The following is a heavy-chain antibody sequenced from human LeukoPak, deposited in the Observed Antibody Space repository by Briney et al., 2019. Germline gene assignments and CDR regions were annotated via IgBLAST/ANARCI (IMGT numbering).Heavy chain of an antibody. CDR2: ISGSGGST. CDR3: AKSPRGSWYPFDY. J-gene: IGHJ4*02. CDR1: GFTFSSYA. D-gene: IGHD6-13*01. Sequence: SGGSLRLSCAASGFTFSSYAMSWARQAPGKGLEWVSAISGSGGSTYYADSVKGRFTISRDNSKNTLYLQMNSLRAEDTAVYYCAKSPRGSWYPFDYWGQGTLVTASS. V-gene: IGHV3-23*01.